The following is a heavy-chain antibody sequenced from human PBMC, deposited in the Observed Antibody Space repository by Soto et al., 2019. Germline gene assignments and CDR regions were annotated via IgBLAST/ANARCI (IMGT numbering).Heavy chain of an antibody. V-gene: IGHV4-39*02. CDR2: IDYNGVT. Sequence: NPSETLSLTCTVSGGSIYRSGYYWGWIRQPPGRGLEWIGNIDYNGVTYSNPSLKSRVTISRDTSKNQFSLKLTSVTAADTALYYCAREPYLPKARNDFWGPGALVTVSS. CDR3: AREPYLPKARNDF. CDR1: GGSIYRSGYY. J-gene: IGHJ4*02.